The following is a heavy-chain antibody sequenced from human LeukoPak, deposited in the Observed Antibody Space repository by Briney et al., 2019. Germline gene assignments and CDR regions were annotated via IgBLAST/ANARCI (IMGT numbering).Heavy chain of an antibody. V-gene: IGHV4-34*01. CDR1: GGSFSGYY. CDR2: VNHSGST. J-gene: IGHJ4*02. D-gene: IGHD3-3*01. Sequence: NTSETLSLTCAVYGGSFSGYYWSWIRQPPGKGLEWIGEVNHSGSTTYNPSLKSRVTISIDTSRNHFSLKLSSVTAADTAMCYCARFKITNISIFGKPPRIFDYWGQGTLVTVSS. CDR3: ARFKITNISIFGKPPRIFDY.